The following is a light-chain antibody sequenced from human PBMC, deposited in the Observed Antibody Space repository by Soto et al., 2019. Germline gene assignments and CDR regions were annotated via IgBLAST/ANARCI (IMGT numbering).Light chain of an antibody. Sequence: DIQMTQSPSTLSGSVGDRVTITFWASQTISSWLAWYQQKPGKAPKLLIYKASTLKSGVPSRFSGSGSGTEFTLTISSLQPDDFATYYCQHYNSYSEAFGQGTKV. CDR3: QHYNSYSEA. CDR2: KAS. J-gene: IGKJ1*01. V-gene: IGKV1-5*03. CDR1: QTISSW.